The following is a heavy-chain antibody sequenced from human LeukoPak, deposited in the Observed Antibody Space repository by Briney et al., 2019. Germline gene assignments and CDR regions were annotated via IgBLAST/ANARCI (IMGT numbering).Heavy chain of an antibody. CDR1: GGSISSYY. CDR2: IFYSGSA. J-gene: IGHJ4*02. D-gene: IGHD4-17*01. V-gene: IGHV4-59*01. Sequence: SETLSLTCTVSGGSISSYYWSWIRQPPGKGLEWIGYIFYSGSAIYNPSLKSRVSISIDTSKNQFSLRLSSVTAADTAVYYCARNGGDYVFDYRGQGTLVTVSS. CDR3: ARNGGDYVFDY.